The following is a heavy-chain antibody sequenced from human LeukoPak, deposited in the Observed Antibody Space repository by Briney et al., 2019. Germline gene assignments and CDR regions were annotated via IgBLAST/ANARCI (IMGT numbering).Heavy chain of an antibody. CDR2: ISSSSSYI. CDR3: ARDEVGAPYEHFDY. D-gene: IGHD1-26*01. J-gene: IGHJ4*02. Sequence: GGSLRLSCAASGFTFSSYSMNWVRQAPGKGLEWVSSISSSSSYIYYADSVKGRFTISRDNAKNSLYLQMNSLRAEDTAVYYCARDEVGAPYEHFDYWGQGTLVTVSS. V-gene: IGHV3-21*01. CDR1: GFTFSSYS.